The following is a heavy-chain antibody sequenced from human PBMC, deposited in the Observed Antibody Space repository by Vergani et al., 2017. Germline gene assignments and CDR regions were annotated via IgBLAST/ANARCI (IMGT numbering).Heavy chain of an antibody. CDR3: AVVTHC. D-gene: IGHD2-15*01. CDR1: GDSISSGSYF. V-gene: IGHV4-39*01. J-gene: IGHJ4*02. CDR2: IYYSGTT. Sequence: QLHLQGSGPGLVKPSETLSLTCTVSGDSISSGSYFWGWIRQPPGKGLEWIANIYYSGTTYYNPSLKSRVTISVDKTKNQFSLKLSSVTAADTAVYYCAVVTHCWGQGTLVTVSS.